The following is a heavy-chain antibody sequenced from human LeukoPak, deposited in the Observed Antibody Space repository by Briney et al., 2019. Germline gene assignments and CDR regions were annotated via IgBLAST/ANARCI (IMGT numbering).Heavy chain of an antibody. CDR2: IYFSGTT. Sequence: SETLSLTCTVSGGSISSSSSYWGWIRQPPGKGLEWIGNIYFSGTTYYNPSLKSRVTISVDTSKSQFSLKLSSVTAADTAVYYCARGDITQKGYYFDYWGQGTLVTVSS. CDR1: GGSISSSSSY. CDR3: ARGDITQKGYYFDY. J-gene: IGHJ4*02. D-gene: IGHD3-10*01. V-gene: IGHV4-39*07.